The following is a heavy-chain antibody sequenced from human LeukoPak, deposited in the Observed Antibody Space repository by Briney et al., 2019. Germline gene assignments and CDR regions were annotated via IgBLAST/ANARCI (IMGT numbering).Heavy chain of an antibody. CDR2: IKQDGSEK. D-gene: IGHD4-17*01. Sequence: GGSLRLSCAASGFTFSSYWMSWVRQASGKGLEWVANIKQDGSEKYYVDSVKGRFTISRDNAKNSLYLQMNGLRAEDTAVYYCARDQTVIDWFDPWGQGTLVTVSS. J-gene: IGHJ5*02. V-gene: IGHV3-7*01. CDR3: ARDQTVIDWFDP. CDR1: GFTFSSYW.